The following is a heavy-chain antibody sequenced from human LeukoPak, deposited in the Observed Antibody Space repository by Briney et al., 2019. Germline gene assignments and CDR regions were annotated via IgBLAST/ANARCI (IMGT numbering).Heavy chain of an antibody. CDR1: AASLSSSNHH. J-gene: IGHJ5*01. CDR2: IYSGRTF. V-gene: IGHV4-39*01. D-gene: IGHD5-12*01. Sequence: PSETLSLTCTISAASLSSSNHHWGWIRQSPGKGLEWIGSIYSGRTFYYNPSLNSRVTISVVTSDQFTLQLNSVTAADTAVYYCVRHDGRGGATMGAFDSWGQGSLVTVSS. CDR3: VRHDGRGGATMGAFDS.